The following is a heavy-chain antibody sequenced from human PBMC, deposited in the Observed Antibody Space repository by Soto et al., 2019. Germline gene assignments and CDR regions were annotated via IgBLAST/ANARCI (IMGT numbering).Heavy chain of an antibody. J-gene: IGHJ4*02. V-gene: IGHV1-69*13. CDR3: ARGGVATFYFDY. CDR2: IVPIFETG. CDR1: GGSFSTYT. D-gene: IGHD2-21*02. Sequence: GASVKVSCKASGGSFSTYTINWVRQAPGHGLEWMGGIVPIFETGNYAQKFQGRVKITANASTSTAYMELSSLTSEDTAVYYCARGGVATFYFDYWGQGTLVTVS.